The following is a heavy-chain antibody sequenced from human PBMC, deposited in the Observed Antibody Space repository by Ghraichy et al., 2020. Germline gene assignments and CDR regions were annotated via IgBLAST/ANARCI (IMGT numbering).Heavy chain of an antibody. CDR2: ISAYNGNT. CDR3: ARGTRGYSGYDSLCDY. Sequence: ASVKVSCKASGYTFTSYGISWVRQAPGQGLEWMGWISAYNGNTNYAQKLQGRVTMTTDTSTSTAYMELRSLRSDDTAVYYCARGTRGYSGYDSLCDYWGQGTLVTVSS. V-gene: IGHV1-18*01. CDR1: GYTFTSYG. D-gene: IGHD5-12*01. J-gene: IGHJ4*02.